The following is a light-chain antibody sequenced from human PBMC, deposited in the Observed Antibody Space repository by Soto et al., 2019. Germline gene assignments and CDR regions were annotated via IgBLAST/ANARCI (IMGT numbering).Light chain of an antibody. V-gene: IGKV3-15*01. J-gene: IGKJ1*01. CDR3: QQYSDWRPQ. CDR1: HSVSSS. Sequence: EIVMTQSPATLSVSPGERATLFCRASHSVSSSLAWYQQKPGQAPRLLIHGASTRATGIPARFSGSGSGTEFTLTISSLQSEDFAFYYWQQYSDWRPQFGQGTKVEIK. CDR2: GAS.